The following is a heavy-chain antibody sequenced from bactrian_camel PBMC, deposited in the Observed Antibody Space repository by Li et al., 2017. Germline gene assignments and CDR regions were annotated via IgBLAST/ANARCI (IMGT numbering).Heavy chain of an antibody. CDR1: GFTFSNYW. V-gene: IGHV3S6*01. D-gene: IGHD2*01. CDR2: IYRDDSNT. J-gene: IGHJ4*01. Sequence: QLVESGGGLVQPGGSLGLSCAASGFTFSNYWMSWVRQAPGKGLTWVSSIYRDDSNTQYAEPVKGRFTISRDNAKNTVYLQMNSLKPEDTAMYYCAANFGPYCSGPYLARRANFLGQGTQVTVS.